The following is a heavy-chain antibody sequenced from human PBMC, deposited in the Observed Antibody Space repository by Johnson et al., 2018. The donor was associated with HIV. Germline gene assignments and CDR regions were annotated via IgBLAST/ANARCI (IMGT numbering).Heavy chain of an antibody. CDR3: TTYATMFTLDVEIKGGAFDI. D-gene: IGHD3-16*01. V-gene: IGHV3-15*01. CDR1: GFTFSNAW. CDR2: IKSQTDGGTT. J-gene: IGHJ3*02. Sequence: VQLVESGGGLVKPGGSLRLSCAASGFTFSNAWMSWVCQAPGAGLEWVGRIKSQTDGGTTDYAAPVKGRFTIERADSNNTLYLQMNSLTTEDTAVYYCTTYATMFTLDVEIKGGAFDIWGQGTMVTVSS.